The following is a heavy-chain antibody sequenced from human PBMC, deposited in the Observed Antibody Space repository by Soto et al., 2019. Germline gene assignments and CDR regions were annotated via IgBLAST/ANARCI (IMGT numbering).Heavy chain of an antibody. J-gene: IGHJ5*02. Sequence: SETLSLTCAVSGGSISSGGYSWSWIRQPPGKGLEWIGYIYHSGSTYYNPSLKSRVTISVDRSKNQFSLKLRSVTAADTAVYYCARDRVAAPSWFDPWGQGTLVTVSS. CDR2: IYHSGST. CDR1: GGSISSGGYS. V-gene: IGHV4-30-2*01. D-gene: IGHD6-6*01. CDR3: ARDRVAAPSWFDP.